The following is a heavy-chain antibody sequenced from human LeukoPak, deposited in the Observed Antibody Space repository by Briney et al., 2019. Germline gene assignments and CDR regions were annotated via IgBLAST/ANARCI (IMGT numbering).Heavy chain of an antibody. V-gene: IGHV3-20*04. CDR2: INWNGGGT. Sequence: RPGGSLRLSCAASGFTLDDYGMSWVRQAPGKGLEWVSGINWNGGGTGYADSVKGRFTISRDNAKNSLYLQMNSLRAEDTALYYCARGLSSTSPYWGQGTLVTVSS. D-gene: IGHD2-2*01. J-gene: IGHJ4*02. CDR3: ARGLSSTSPY. CDR1: GFTLDDYG.